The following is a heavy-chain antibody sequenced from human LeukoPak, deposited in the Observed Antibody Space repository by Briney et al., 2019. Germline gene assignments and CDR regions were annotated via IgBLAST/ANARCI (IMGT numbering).Heavy chain of an antibody. CDR1: GGSISSGGYS. Sequence: SETLSLTCAVSGGSISSGGYSWSWIRQPPGRGLEWIGYIYYSGSTKHNPSLKSRVTLSVDTSKNQFSLKLSSVTAADTAVYYCARVVGNSAAGLDVWGQGTTVTVSS. CDR3: ARVVGNSAAGLDV. CDR2: IYYSGST. V-gene: IGHV4-61*08. D-gene: IGHD3-16*01. J-gene: IGHJ6*02.